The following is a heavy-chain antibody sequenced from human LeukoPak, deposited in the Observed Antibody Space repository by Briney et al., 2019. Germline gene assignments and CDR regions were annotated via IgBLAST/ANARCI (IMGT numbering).Heavy chain of an antibody. CDR3: ASSGSYWYYYYGMDV. J-gene: IGHJ6*02. Sequence: GRSLRLSCAASGFTFSSYAMHWVRQAPGKWLEWVAVMSYDGSNKYYADSVKGRFTISRDNSTNTLYLQMNSLIAEDTAVYYCASSGSYWYYYYGMDVWGQGTTVIVSS. CDR1: GFTFSSYA. V-gene: IGHV3-30*04. CDR2: MSYDGSNK. D-gene: IGHD1-26*01.